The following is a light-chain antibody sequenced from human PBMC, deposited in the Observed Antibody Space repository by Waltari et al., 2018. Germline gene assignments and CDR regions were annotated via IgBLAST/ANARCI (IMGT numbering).Light chain of an antibody. Sequence: QSVLTQPPSVSGAPGQRVTISCTGSSSTIGAGYDVHWYHHLPGTAPKPLSYGKSNRPSGVPDRFSGSKSGTSASLAISGLQAEDEADYYCQSYDSSLSGVVFGGGTKLTVL. CDR2: GKS. CDR1: SSTIGAGYD. V-gene: IGLV1-40*01. J-gene: IGLJ2*01. CDR3: QSYDSSLSGVV.